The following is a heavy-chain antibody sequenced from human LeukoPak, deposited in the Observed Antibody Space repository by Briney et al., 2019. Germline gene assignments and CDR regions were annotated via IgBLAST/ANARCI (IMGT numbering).Heavy chain of an antibody. CDR3: VRDSSGWYRWFDP. Sequence: TTSETLSLTCTVSGGSISSGSYYWGWIRQPPGKGLEWIGSIYYSGSTYYNPSLKSRVTISVDTSKNQFSLKLSSVTAADTAVYYCVRDSSGWYRWFDPWGQGTLVTVSS. D-gene: IGHD6-19*01. CDR1: GGSISSGSYY. J-gene: IGHJ5*02. CDR2: IYYSGST. V-gene: IGHV4-39*07.